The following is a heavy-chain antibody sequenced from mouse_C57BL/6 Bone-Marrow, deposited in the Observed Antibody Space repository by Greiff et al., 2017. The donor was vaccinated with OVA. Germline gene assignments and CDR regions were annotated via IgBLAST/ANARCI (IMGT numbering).Heavy chain of an antibody. J-gene: IGHJ2*01. CDR3: ARGGYDYDGDY. CDR1: GYSITSGYY. Sequence: EVQLVESGPGLVKPSQSLSLTCSVTGYSITSGYYWNWIRQFPGNKLEWMGYISYDGSNNYNPSLKNRISITRDTSKNQFFLKLNSVTTEDTATYYCARGGYDYDGDYWGQGTTLTVSS. CDR2: ISYDGSN. V-gene: IGHV3-6*01. D-gene: IGHD2-4*01.